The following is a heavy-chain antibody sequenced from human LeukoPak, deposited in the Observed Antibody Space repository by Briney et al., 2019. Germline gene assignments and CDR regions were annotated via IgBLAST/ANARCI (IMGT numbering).Heavy chain of an antibody. CDR3: AKASTYGDYYYFDY. CDR2: ISGSGGST. D-gene: IGHD4-17*01. Sequence: GGSLRLSCVASGFTFSSYAMSWVRQAPGKGLEWVSAISGSGGSTYYADSVKGRFTISRDNSKNTLYLQMNSLRAEDTAVYYCAKASTYGDYYYFDYWGQGTLVTVSS. V-gene: IGHV3-23*01. CDR1: GFTFSSYA. J-gene: IGHJ4*02.